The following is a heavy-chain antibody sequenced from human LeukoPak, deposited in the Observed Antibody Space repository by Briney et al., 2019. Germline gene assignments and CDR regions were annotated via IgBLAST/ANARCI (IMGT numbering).Heavy chain of an antibody. CDR3: ARGGLTTDY. V-gene: IGHV3-23*01. Sequence: GASLRLSCVGSGFIFSNYAMSWFRQAPGKGLEWVSGPKSGGDSAAYTDSVRGRFTISRDNSKNTLYLQMNSLRVEDTAVYYCARGGLTTDYWGQGTLVTVSS. CDR2: PKSGGDSA. J-gene: IGHJ4*02. CDR1: GFIFSNYA. D-gene: IGHD3-16*01.